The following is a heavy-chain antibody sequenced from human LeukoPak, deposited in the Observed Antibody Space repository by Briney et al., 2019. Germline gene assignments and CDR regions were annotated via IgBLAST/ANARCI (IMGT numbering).Heavy chain of an antibody. V-gene: IGHV3-15*01. CDR2: IKSKTDGGTT. CDR1: GFPYSNVW. CDR3: TTEEYTVTGRVDY. D-gene: IGHD4-11*01. Sequence: GVTLRLSCAASGFPYSNVWMIWARQAPGKGLEWVGRIKSKTDGGTTDYAAPVKGRFTISRDDSKNTLYLQMNSLKTEDTAVYYCTTEEYTVTGRVDYWGQGTLVTVSS. J-gene: IGHJ4*02.